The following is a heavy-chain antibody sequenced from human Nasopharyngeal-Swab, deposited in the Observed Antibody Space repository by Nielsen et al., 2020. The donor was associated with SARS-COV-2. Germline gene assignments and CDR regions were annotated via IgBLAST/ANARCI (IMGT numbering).Heavy chain of an antibody. D-gene: IGHD4-17*01. CDR2: IYYSGST. CDR3: ARHTVATPISHYFDY. J-gene: IGHJ4*02. Sequence: SETLSLTCTVSGGSISSSSYYWGWIRQPPGKGLEWIGSIYYSGSTYYNPSLKSRVTISVDTSKNQFSLKLSSVTAADMAVYYCARHTVATPISHYFDYWGQGTLVTVSS. V-gene: IGHV4-39*07. CDR1: GGSISSSSYY.